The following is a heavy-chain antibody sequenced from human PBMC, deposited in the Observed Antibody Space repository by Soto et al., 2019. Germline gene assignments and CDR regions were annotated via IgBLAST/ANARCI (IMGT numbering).Heavy chain of an antibody. CDR1: GGTFSSYA. D-gene: IGHD3-22*01. CDR2: IIPIFGTA. CDR3: ASMSDDSSGYEAFDI. V-gene: IGHV1-69*12. J-gene: IGHJ3*02. Sequence: QVQLVQSGAEVKKPGSSVKVSCKASGGTFSSYAISWVRQAPGQGLEWVGGIIPIFGTANYARKFQGSVTITADESTSTAYMELSSLRSEDTAVYYCASMSDDSSGYEAFDIWGQGTMVTVSS.